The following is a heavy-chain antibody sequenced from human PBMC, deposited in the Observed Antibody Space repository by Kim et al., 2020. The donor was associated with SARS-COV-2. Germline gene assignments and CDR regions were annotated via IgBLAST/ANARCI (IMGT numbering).Heavy chain of an antibody. D-gene: IGHD3-3*01. J-gene: IGHJ6*01. CDR2: IYSGGST. Sequence: GGSLRLSCAASGFTVSSYYMSWVRQAPGKGLEWVSVIYSGGSTYYADSVKSRFSTFRDNSKNTLYLQLNSLRAEDTAAYYCAREYDFFSGSTTLYRMDV. CDR1: GFTVSSYY. CDR3: AREYDFFSGSTTLYRMDV. V-gene: IGHV3-53*01.